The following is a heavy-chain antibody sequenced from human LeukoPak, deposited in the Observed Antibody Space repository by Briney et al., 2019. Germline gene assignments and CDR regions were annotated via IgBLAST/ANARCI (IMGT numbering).Heavy chain of an antibody. Sequence: PGGSLTLSCAASGFTFSSYAMSWVRQAPAQGQELVSAISGSGGSTYYADSVKGRFTISRDNSKNKLYLQMNSLRAEDTAVYYCAKSLGVDYWGQGTLVTVSS. CDR1: GFTFSSYA. CDR3: AKSLGVDY. CDR2: ISGSGGST. V-gene: IGHV3-23*01. J-gene: IGHJ4*02.